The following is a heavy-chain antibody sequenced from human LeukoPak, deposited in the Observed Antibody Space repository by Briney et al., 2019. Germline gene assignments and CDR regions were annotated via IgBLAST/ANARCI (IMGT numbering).Heavy chain of an antibody. J-gene: IGHJ4*02. CDR3: AKDIGPHTYTYDSSGYSGAFDY. D-gene: IGHD3-22*01. Sequence: GGSLTLSCAASAFTFDDYAMHWVRQAPGDGLEWVSSISWNSGNIAYTDSVRGRFTIYRHHAKNSLYLQMDSLRAADTAFYYCAKDIGPHTYTYDSSGYSGAFDYWGQGTLVTVSS. V-gene: IGHV3-9*01. CDR1: AFTFDDYA. CDR2: ISWNSGNI.